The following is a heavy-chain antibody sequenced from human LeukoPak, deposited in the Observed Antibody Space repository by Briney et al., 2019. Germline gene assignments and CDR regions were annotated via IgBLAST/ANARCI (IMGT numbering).Heavy chain of an antibody. D-gene: IGHD3-22*01. CDR1: GFNLGGYG. Sequence: GGSLRLSCAASGFNLGGYGMSWVRQAPGKGLEWVSSISNDGGGTFSADSVRGRFTISRDNSKNTLFLQMDSLRAEDTALYFCAKGSSGYFFDHWGQGSLVTVSS. CDR3: AKGSSGYFFDH. CDR2: ISNDGGGT. J-gene: IGHJ4*02. V-gene: IGHV3-23*01.